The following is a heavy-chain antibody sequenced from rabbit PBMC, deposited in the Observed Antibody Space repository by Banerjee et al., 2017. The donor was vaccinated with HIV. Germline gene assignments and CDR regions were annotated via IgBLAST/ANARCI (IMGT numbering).Heavy chain of an antibody. J-gene: IGHJ4*01. D-gene: IGHD6-1*01. CDR3: ARSYDTDTYTADAYAYFNL. CDR2: IDTGGGST. V-gene: IGHV1S40*01. Sequence: QSLEESGGDLVKPGASLTLTCTASEFSFSSSYWICWVRQAPGKGLEWIGCIDTGGGSTYYANWAKGRFTISKTSSTTVTLQMTSLTAADTATYFCARSYDTDTYTADAYAYFNLWGPGTLVTVS. CDR1: EFSFSSSYW.